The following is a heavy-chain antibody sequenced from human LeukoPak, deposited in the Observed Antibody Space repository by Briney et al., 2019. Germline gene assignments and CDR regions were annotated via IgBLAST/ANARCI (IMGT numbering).Heavy chain of an antibody. D-gene: IGHD3-9*01. CDR3: ARVKLRYFDWLSHFDY. J-gene: IGHJ4*02. CDR1: GGSFSGYY. CDR2: INHSGST. Sequence: SETLSLTCAVYGGSFSGYYWSWIRQPPGKGLEWIGEINHSGSTNYNPSLKSRVTISVDTSKNQFSLKLSSVTAADTAVYYCARVKLRYFDWLSHFDYWGQGTLVAVSS. V-gene: IGHV4-34*01.